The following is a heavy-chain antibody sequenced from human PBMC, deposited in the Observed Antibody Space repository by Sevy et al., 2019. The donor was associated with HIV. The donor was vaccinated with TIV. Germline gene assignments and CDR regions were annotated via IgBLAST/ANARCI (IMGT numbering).Heavy chain of an antibody. V-gene: IGHV4-30-2*01. CDR1: GGSISSGGYS. Sequence: SETLSLTCAVSGGSISSGGYSWSWIRQPPGKGLEWIGYIYHSGSTYYNPSLKSRVTISVDRSKNQFSLKLSSVTAADTAVYYSARDAGDLGIDYRGQGTLVTVSS. CDR2: IYHSGST. J-gene: IGHJ4*02. CDR3: ARDAGDLGIDY. D-gene: IGHD1-26*01.